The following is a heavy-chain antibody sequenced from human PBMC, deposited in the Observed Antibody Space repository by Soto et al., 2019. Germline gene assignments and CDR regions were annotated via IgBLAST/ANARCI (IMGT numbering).Heavy chain of an antibody. J-gene: IGHJ4*02. CDR3: AKGGSYYYDSSGYYAN. V-gene: IGHV3-23*01. Sequence: GGSLRLSCAASGFTFSSYAMSWVRQAPGKGLEWVSAISGSGGSTYYADSVKGRFTISRDNSKNTLFLQMNSLRAEDTAIYYCAKGGSYYYDSSGYYANWGQGTLVTVSS. CDR2: ISGSGGST. D-gene: IGHD3-22*01. CDR1: GFTFSSYA.